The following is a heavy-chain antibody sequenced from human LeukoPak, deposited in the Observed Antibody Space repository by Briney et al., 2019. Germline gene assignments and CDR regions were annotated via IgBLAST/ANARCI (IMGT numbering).Heavy chain of an antibody. CDR1: GYTFTGYY. Sequence: GASVTVSCKASGYTFTGYYMHWVRQAAGQGLEWMGCINPNSGGTKYAYKFQGRVTMTRDTSISTAYMELRRLRSDDTAVYYCARGGGLLWFGELQTNDAFDIWGQGTMVTVSS. V-gene: IGHV1-2*02. CDR3: ARGGGLLWFGELQTNDAFDI. CDR2: INPNSGGT. D-gene: IGHD3-10*01. J-gene: IGHJ3*02.